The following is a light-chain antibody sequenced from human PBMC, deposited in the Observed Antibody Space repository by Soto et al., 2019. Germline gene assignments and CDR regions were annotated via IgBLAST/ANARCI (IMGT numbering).Light chain of an antibody. CDR1: QSVSSS. Sequence: EIVMTQSPATLSVSPGGRATLSCRASQSVSSSLAWYQQKRGQAPRLLIYGASTRATGIPARLSGSGSGTEFTLTISSLQSEDFAIYYCQQYDNWPLTFGGGTKVAIK. CDR2: GAS. CDR3: QQYDNWPLT. V-gene: IGKV3-15*01. J-gene: IGKJ4*01.